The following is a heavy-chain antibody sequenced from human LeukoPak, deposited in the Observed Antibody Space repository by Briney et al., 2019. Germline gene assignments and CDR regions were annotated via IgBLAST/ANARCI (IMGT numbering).Heavy chain of an antibody. CDR2: ISSSSSYI. Sequence: GGSLRLSCAASGFTFSSYSMNWVRQAPGKGLEWVSSISSSSSYIYYADSVKGRFTISRDNAKNLLYLQMNSLRAEDTAVYYCASILSIAVAGKGDYWGQGTLVTVSS. CDR1: GFTFSSYS. V-gene: IGHV3-21*01. CDR3: ASILSIAVAGKGDY. J-gene: IGHJ4*02. D-gene: IGHD6-19*01.